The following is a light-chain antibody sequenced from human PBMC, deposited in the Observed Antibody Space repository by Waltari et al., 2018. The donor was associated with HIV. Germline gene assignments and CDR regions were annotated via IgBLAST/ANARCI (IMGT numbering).Light chain of an antibody. Sequence: QSALTQPASVSGSPGQSITISCTGTSSDVWSYNLVSWYQQHPRKAPKLIIYEVSKRPSGVSNRFSGSKSGSTASLTISGLQPEDEADYCCCSYASTTDTYVVFGGGTKLTVL. CDR2: EVS. V-gene: IGLV2-23*02. CDR1: SSDVWSYNL. J-gene: IGLJ2*01. CDR3: CSYASTTDTYVV.